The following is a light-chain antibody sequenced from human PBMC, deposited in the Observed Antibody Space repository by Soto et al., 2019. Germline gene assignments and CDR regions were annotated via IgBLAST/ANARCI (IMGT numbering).Light chain of an antibody. CDR2: GNS. J-gene: IGLJ1*01. V-gene: IGLV1-40*01. Sequence: QSVLTRPPSVSGAPGQRVTISCTGRSSNIGAGYDVNWYQKLPGTAPKLPIYGNSNRPSGIPDRFSGSKSGTSAYLAITGLQTKDEDYYYNQSYGGGLSDYGLGTGTKLTVL. CDR3: QSYGGGLSDYG. CDR1: SSNIGAGYD.